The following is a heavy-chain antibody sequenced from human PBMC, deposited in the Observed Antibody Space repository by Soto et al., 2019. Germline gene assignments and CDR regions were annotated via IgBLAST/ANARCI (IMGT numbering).Heavy chain of an antibody. V-gene: IGHV4-59*01. J-gene: IGHJ6*03. D-gene: IGHD6-13*01. CDR1: GGSFTSYF. Sequence: QVQLQESGPGLVKPSETLSLTCTVSGGSFTSYFWSWIRQAPGKGLEWIGYTFHSGSTNYNPSLKSRVTISVDASKYQFSLEVNSVTSADTAGYFCAREIASSGAPYHDMDVWGNGPTVTVSS. CDR3: AREIASSGAPYHDMDV. CDR2: TFHSGST.